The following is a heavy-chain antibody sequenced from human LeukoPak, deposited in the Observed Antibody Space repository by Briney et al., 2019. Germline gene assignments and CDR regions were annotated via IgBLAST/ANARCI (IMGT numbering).Heavy chain of an antibody. V-gene: IGHV4-30-2*01. D-gene: IGHD3-10*01. J-gene: IGHJ5*02. CDR3: ARELWFANAPGSWLDP. CDR2: IFHTGST. CDR1: GDSISSGTYS. Sequence: PSQTLSLTCVVSGDSISSGTYSWGWIRQPPGKGLEWIGYIFHTGSTFYNPSLKSRVTISVDTSKNQFSLRLNSVTAADTAVYYCARELWFANAPGSWLDPWGQGTLVTVSS.